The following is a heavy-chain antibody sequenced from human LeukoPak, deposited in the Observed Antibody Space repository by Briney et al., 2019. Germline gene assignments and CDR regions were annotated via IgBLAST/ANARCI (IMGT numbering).Heavy chain of an antibody. Sequence: SETLSLTCTISGASISGFYWSWIRQPPGKGLEWIGRIYTSGSTNYNPSLKSRVTISVDTSKNQFSLKLSSVTAADTAVYYCAGTTSDWYFDLWGRGTLVTVSS. CDR3: AGTTSDWYFDL. CDR1: GASISGFY. D-gene: IGHD2/OR15-2a*01. CDR2: IYTSGST. J-gene: IGHJ2*01. V-gene: IGHV4-4*08.